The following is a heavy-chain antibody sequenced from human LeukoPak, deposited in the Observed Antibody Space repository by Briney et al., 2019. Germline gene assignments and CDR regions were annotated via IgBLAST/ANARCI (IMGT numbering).Heavy chain of an antibody. CDR1: GFTFSSYG. D-gene: IGHD2/OR15-2a*01. J-gene: IGHJ4*02. V-gene: IGHV3-30*03. CDR3: ARDWFHAIDY. CDR2: ISYDGSNK. Sequence: GGSLRLSCAASGFTFSSYGMHWVRQAPGKGLEWVAVISYDGSNKYYADSVKGRFTISRDNAKNTLYLQMNSLRDEDTAVYYCARDWFHAIDYWGQGTLVTVSS.